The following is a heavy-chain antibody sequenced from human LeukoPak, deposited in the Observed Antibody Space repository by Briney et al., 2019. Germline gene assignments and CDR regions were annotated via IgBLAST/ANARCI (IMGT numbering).Heavy chain of an antibody. V-gene: IGHV1-18*01. Sequence: GASVKVSCKASGYTFTSYGISWVRQAPGQGPEWMGWISANNGNTNYAQKLQGRVTMTTDTSTSTAYMELRSLRSDDTAVYYCARRGYTSSWNYFDYWGQGTLVTVSS. J-gene: IGHJ4*02. CDR3: ARRGYTSSWNYFDY. CDR2: ISANNGNT. CDR1: GYTFTSYG. D-gene: IGHD6-13*01.